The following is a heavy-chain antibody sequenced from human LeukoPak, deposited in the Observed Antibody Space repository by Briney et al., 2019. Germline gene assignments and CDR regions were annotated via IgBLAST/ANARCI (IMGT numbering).Heavy chain of an antibody. D-gene: IGHD4-23*01. CDR2: IYPGDSDT. V-gene: IGHV5-51*01. CDR3: ARPKGDYDGFDY. J-gene: IGHJ4*02. Sequence: GESLKISCAGSGYNIINYWIGWVRQMPGKGLEWMGIIYPGDSDTRYSPSFQGQVTISADKSISTAYLQWSSLKASDTAMYYCARPKGDYDGFDYWGQGTLVTVSS. CDR1: GYNIINYW.